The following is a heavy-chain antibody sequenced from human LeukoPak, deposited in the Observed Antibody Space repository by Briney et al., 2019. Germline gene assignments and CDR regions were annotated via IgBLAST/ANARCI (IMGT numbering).Heavy chain of an antibody. J-gene: IGHJ6*03. CDR1: GGSISSYY. CDR2: IYTSGST. CDR3: ARRIPYYMDV. Sequence: KPSETLSLTCTVSGGSISSYYWSWIRQPPGKGLEWIGYIYTSGSTNYNPSLKSRVPISVDTSKNQFSLKLSSVTAADTAVYYCARRIPYYMDVWGKGTTVTVSS. V-gene: IGHV4-4*08.